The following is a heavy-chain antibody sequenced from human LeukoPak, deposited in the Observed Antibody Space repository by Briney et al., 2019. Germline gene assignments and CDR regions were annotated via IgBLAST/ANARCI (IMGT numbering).Heavy chain of an antibody. Sequence: SETLSLTCAVYGGSFSGYYWSWIRQPPGKGLEWIGEINHSGSTNYNPSLKSRVTISVDTSKNQFSLKLSSVTAADTAVYYCARPRLAVRGLNWFDPWGQGTLATVSS. V-gene: IGHV4-34*01. CDR1: GGSFSGYY. J-gene: IGHJ5*02. CDR3: ARPRLAVRGLNWFDP. CDR2: INHSGST. D-gene: IGHD3-10*01.